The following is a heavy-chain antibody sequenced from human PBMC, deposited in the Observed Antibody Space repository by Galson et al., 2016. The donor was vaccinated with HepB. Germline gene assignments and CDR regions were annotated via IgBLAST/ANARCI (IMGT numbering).Heavy chain of an antibody. CDR3: ARDVQFRFDY. Sequence: SVKVSCKASGYTFTNYYMHWVRQAPGQGLEWLGWISANSGNTIYAQKFQDRVTMTRDTSASTVYMDLRSLRSDGTAVYYCARDVQFRFDYWGQGTLVTVSS. J-gene: IGHJ4*02. V-gene: IGHV1-18*04. CDR1: GYTFTNYY. CDR2: ISANSGNT. D-gene: IGHD4-11*01.